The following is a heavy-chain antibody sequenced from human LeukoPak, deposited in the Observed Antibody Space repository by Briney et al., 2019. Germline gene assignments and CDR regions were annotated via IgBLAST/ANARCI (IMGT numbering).Heavy chain of an antibody. V-gene: IGHV3-30*02. J-gene: IGHJ3*02. CDR1: GFTFSSYG. D-gene: IGHD2-2*01. CDR2: IRYDGSNK. CDR3: AKDLPPHRTSCRNYMCAFDI. Sequence: PGGSLRLSCAASGFTFSSYGMHWVRQAPGKGLEGVGFIRYDGSNKYYADSVKGRFTISRDNSKNTLYLQMNSLRAEDTAVYYCAKDLPPHRTSCRNYMCAFDIWGQGTMVTVSS.